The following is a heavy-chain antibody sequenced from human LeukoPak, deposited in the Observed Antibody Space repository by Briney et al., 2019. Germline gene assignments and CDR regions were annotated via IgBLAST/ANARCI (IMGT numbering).Heavy chain of an antibody. V-gene: IGHV3-64D*06. Sequence: GGSLRLSCAASGFTFSSYTMSWVRQAPGKGLEYVSAISSNGGSTYYADSVKGRFTISRDNSKNTLYLQMSSLRAEDTAVYYCVKASYKGMDVWGQGTTATVSS. CDR2: ISSNGGST. J-gene: IGHJ6*02. D-gene: IGHD1-26*01. CDR3: VKASYKGMDV. CDR1: GFTFSSYT.